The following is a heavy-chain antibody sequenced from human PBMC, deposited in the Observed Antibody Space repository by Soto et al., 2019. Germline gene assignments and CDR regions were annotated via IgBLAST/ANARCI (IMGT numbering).Heavy chain of an antibody. J-gene: IGHJ5*02. CDR1: SDF. V-gene: IGHV4-59*13. CDR3: AREATYCSGGSCYDYEAFGFDP. D-gene: IGHD2-15*01. Sequence: SDFWSYAGQPPGKGMEWIGSIHYSGSTNYNPSLKSRVTISVDTSKNQFSLKVNSVTAADTAVYYCAREATYCSGGSCYDYEAFGFDPCGQGTLVTVS. CDR2: IHYSGST.